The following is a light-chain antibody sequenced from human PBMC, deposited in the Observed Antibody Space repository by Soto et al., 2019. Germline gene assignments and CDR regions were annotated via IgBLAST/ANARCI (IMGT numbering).Light chain of an antibody. CDR2: ESS. CDR1: QNVRSY. J-gene: IGKJ1*01. CDR3: QQTFSIPRT. Sequence: DMQLTQSPSSQSASVGDRVTITCRASQNVRSYLNWYQQKPGKAPKLLISESSILESGVPSKFSGDGYGTDFTLTIRSLQPEDFAIYYCQQTFSIPRTFGHGTRVEIK. V-gene: IGKV1-39*01.